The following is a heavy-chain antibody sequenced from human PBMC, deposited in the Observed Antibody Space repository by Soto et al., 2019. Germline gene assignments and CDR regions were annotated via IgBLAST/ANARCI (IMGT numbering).Heavy chain of an antibody. CDR2: VNHSGST. D-gene: IGHD5-18*01. J-gene: IGHJ6*02. CDR1: GGSLSGIY. V-gene: IGHV4-34*01. CDR3: AKGPGYSFGYSVYHYYYGMDV. Sequence: SETLSLTCVVYGGSLSGIYWTWVRQPPGKGLEWIGEVNHSGSTNYSPSLESRITISLDTSNNQFSLKPSSVTAADTAVYYCAKGPGYSFGYSVYHYYYGMDVWGQGTTVTVSS.